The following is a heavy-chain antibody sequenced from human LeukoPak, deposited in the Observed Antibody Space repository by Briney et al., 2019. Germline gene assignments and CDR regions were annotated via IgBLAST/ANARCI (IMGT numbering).Heavy chain of an antibody. Sequence: GGSLRLSCAASGFTFSSYAMSWVRQAPGKGLEWVSASSGSGGSTYYADSVKGRFTISRDNSKNTLYLQMNSLRAEDTAVYYCAKDHYYDSSGYYEPPFDYWGQGTLVTASS. CDR2: SSGSGGST. J-gene: IGHJ4*02. CDR3: AKDHYYDSSGYYEPPFDY. CDR1: GFTFSSYA. V-gene: IGHV3-23*01. D-gene: IGHD3-22*01.